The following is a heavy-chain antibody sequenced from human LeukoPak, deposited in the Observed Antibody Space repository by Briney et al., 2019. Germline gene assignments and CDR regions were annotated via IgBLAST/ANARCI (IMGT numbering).Heavy chain of an antibody. CDR3: ARDLREFARRFDY. Sequence: SETLSLTCTVSGGSISSSSYYWGWIRQPPGKGLEWIGRIYYSGSTYYNPSLKSRVTISVDTSKNQFSLKLSSVTAADTAVYYCARDLREFARRFDYWGQGTLVTVSS. V-gene: IGHV4-39*07. J-gene: IGHJ4*02. CDR2: IYYSGST. CDR1: GGSISSSSYY. D-gene: IGHD3-10*01.